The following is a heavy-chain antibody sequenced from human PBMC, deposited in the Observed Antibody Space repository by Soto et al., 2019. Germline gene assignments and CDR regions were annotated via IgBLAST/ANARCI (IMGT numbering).Heavy chain of an antibody. J-gene: IGHJ3*02. CDR1: GGSISSSSYY. CDR3: ARKGTYYDILTGYYHDAFDI. CDR2: IYYSGST. V-gene: IGHV4-39*01. Sequence: QLQLQESGPGLVKPSETLSLTCTVSGGSISSSSYYWGWIRQPPGKGLEWIGSIYYSGSTYYNPSLNSRVTISVDTSKNQFSLKLSSVTAADTAVYYCARKGTYYDILTGYYHDAFDIWGQGTMVTVSS. D-gene: IGHD3-9*01.